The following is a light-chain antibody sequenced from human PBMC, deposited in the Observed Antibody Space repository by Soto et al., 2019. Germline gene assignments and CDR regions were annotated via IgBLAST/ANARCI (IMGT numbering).Light chain of an antibody. Sequence: QSALTQPPSASGSPGQSVTISCTGTSSDVGGYNYVSWYQQHPGKAPKLMIYEVSKRPSGVPDRFSGPKSGNTASLTVSGHHAEDEADYYCSSYAGSNNLVFGGGTKLTVL. CDR1: SSDVGGYNY. V-gene: IGLV2-8*01. CDR3: SSYAGSNNLV. J-gene: IGLJ2*01. CDR2: EVS.